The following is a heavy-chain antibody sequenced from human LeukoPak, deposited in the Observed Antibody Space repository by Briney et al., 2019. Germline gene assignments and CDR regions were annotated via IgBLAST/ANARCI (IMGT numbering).Heavy chain of an antibody. V-gene: IGHV4-38-2*02. Sequence: SETLSLTCKVSGYSIGRDYYRACLRQPPGKGLEWIGSIFHTGRTVYNPSYESRLTISMDTSKNEFFLRLNSVTAADTAVYFCARDGGYPTTDEGFDPWGLGTLVTVSS. CDR2: IFHTGRT. CDR3: ARDGGYPTTDEGFDP. CDR1: GYSIGRDYY. D-gene: IGHD5-12*01. J-gene: IGHJ5*02.